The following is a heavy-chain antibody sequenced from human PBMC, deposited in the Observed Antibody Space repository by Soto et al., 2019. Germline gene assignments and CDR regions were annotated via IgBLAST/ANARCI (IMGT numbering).Heavy chain of an antibody. D-gene: IGHD5-18*01. CDR3: AGDAGYGLYYCDY. V-gene: IGHV4-34*01. CDR2: INHRGST. J-gene: IGHJ4*02. CDR1: GGSFSGYY. Sequence: PSETLSLTCAVYGGSFSGYYWSWIRRPPGEGLEWIGEINHRGSTNYNPSLKSRVTISVDTSKKQFSLKLSSVTAADTAVYYCAGDAGYGLYYCDYWGRGSRVTVSS.